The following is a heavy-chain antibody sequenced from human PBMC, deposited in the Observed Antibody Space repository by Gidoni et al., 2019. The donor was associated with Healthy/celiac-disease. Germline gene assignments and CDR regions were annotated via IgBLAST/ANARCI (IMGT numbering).Heavy chain of an antibody. CDR3: ARDDPAMDAFDI. J-gene: IGHJ3*02. V-gene: IGHV3-30-3*01. CDR1: GFTFRSYA. Sequence: QVQLVESGGGVVKPGRSLRLSCADSGFTFRSYAMHWVRQAPGKGLEWVAVISYDGSNKYYAASVKGRFTISSDNSKNTLYLQMNSLRAEDTAVYYCARDDPAMDAFDIWGQGTMVTVSS. CDR2: ISYDGSNK. D-gene: IGHD5-18*01.